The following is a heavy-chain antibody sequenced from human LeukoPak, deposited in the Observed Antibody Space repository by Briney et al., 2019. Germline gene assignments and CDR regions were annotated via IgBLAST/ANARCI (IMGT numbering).Heavy chain of an antibody. CDR2: ISSKAYGGTT. V-gene: IGHV3-49*03. CDR1: GFSFGDYA. J-gene: IGHJ6*01. D-gene: IGHD3-10*01. Sequence: GGSLRLSCTASGFSFGDYAMSWFRQAPGKGLEWVGFISSKAYGGTTEYAASVKGRFTISRDDTKSMVYLQMDSLKTEDTTVYYCTRDRITMVRGVIGPYSFYYWGQGALLTVSS. CDR3: TRDRITMVRGVIGPYSFYY.